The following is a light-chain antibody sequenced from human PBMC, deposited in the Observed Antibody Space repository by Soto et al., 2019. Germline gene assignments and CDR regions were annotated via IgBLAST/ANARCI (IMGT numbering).Light chain of an antibody. CDR2: GAS. J-gene: IGKJ2*01. V-gene: IGKV3-20*01. CDR3: HQYAITPHT. CDR1: QSISKS. Sequence: EVVLTQSPGSLSVSPGEGATLSCRATQSISKSLAWYQHKPGQSPRLLIYGASSRATGVPDRFSGTGSATYFSLTISSLEPEDFAVYYCHQYAITPHTFGQGTSLQI.